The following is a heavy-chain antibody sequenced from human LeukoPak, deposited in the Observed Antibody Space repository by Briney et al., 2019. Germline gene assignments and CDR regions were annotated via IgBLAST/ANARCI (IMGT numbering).Heavy chain of an antibody. CDR3: ARDSSGGGWRYFDY. J-gene: IGHJ4*02. D-gene: IGHD6-19*01. CDR1: GFPFSVYI. CDR2: ISSSSTYI. V-gene: IGHV3-21*01. Sequence: GGPRRLSCAPSGFPFSVYIMNGARQPQGKGLEGVPSISSSSTYIYYADSMKGRFTIFRDNAKNSLYLQMNSLRAEDTAVYYCARDSSGGGWRYFDYWGQGTLVTVSS.